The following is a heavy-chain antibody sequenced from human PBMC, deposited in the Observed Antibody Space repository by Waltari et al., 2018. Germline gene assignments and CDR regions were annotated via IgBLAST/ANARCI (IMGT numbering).Heavy chain of an antibody. J-gene: IGHJ5*02. CDR2: IIPIVGTA. CDR1: GGTFSSYA. CDR3: ARDRGQVLRYFDWLPNWFDP. D-gene: IGHD3-9*01. Sequence: QVQLVQSGAEVKKPGSSVKVSCKASGGTFSSYAISWVRQAPGQGLEWMGRIIPIVGTANYGQKFQGRVTITADKSTSTAYMELSSLRSEDTAVYYCARDRGQVLRYFDWLPNWFDPWGQGTLVTVSS. V-gene: IGHV1-69*04.